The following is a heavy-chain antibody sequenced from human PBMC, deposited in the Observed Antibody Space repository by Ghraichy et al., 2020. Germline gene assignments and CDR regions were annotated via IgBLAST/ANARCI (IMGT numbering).Heavy chain of an antibody. V-gene: IGHV3-30*02. CDR3: AKELAHDYGAPHDAFDI. CDR2: IRYDGSNK. CDR1: GFTFSSYG. Sequence: GGSLRLSCAASGFTFSSYGMHWVRQAPGKGLEWVAFIRYDGSNKYYADSVKGRFTISRDNSKNTLYLQMNSLRAEDTAVYYCAKELAHDYGAPHDAFDIWGQGTMVTVSS. D-gene: IGHD4-17*01. J-gene: IGHJ3*02.